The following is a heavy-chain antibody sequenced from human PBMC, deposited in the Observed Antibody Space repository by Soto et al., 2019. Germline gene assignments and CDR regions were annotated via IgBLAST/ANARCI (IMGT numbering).Heavy chain of an antibody. CDR3: VRDALGVAPY. Sequence: QVQLQESGPGLVRPSQTMSLTCTVSGGSINSGDSYWNWIRQNPEKGLEWIGYINYRGTTFYNPSLKSRIIISADTSENQFSLKLNSVTAADTAVYYCVRDALGVAPYWGQGTLVTVSS. J-gene: IGHJ4*02. D-gene: IGHD2-15*01. CDR2: INYRGTT. V-gene: IGHV4-31*03. CDR1: GGSINSGDSY.